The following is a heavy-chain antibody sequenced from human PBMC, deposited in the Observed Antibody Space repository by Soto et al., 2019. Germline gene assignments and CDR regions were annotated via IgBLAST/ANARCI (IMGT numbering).Heavy chain of an antibody. D-gene: IGHD5-12*01. CDR1: GFTFSSYA. CDR3: ARDAIVATIPPNWFDP. CDR2: ISYDGSNK. Sequence: GGSLRLSCAASGFTFSSYAMHWVRQAPGKGLEWVAVISYDGSNKYYADSVKGRFTISRDNSKNTLYLQMNSLRAEDTAVYYCARDAIVATIPPNWFDPWGQGTLVTVSS. J-gene: IGHJ5*02. V-gene: IGHV3-30-3*01.